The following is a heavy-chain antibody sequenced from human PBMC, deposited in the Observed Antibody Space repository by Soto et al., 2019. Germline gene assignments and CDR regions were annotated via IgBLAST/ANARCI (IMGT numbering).Heavy chain of an antibody. CDR1: GYTFTGYG. Sequence: QVQLVQSGAEVKKPGASVKVSCKASGYTFTGYGLAWVRQAPGQGLEWMGWISDYNGNTLYAQKFQDRLTMTTDTSTSTAYMELRSLRSDDTAVYFCARPSGGYGDYALSLKYWGQGTLVTVSS. D-gene: IGHD4-17*01. CDR2: ISDYNGNT. V-gene: IGHV1-18*01. J-gene: IGHJ4*02. CDR3: ARPSGGYGDYALSLKY.